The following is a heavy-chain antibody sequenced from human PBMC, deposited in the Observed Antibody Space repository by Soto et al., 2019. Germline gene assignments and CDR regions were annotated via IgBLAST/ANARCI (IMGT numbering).Heavy chain of an antibody. CDR3: ATRRCTIFGVVIFDY. J-gene: IGHJ4*02. CDR1: GGSISSSSYY. Sequence: SETLSLTCTVSGGSISSSSYYWGWLRTPPGKGLEWIGSIYYSGSTYYNPSLKSRVTISVDTSKNQFSLKLSSVTAADTAVYYCATRRCTIFGVVIFDYWGQGTLVTVSS. D-gene: IGHD3-3*01. V-gene: IGHV4-39*01. CDR2: IYYSGST.